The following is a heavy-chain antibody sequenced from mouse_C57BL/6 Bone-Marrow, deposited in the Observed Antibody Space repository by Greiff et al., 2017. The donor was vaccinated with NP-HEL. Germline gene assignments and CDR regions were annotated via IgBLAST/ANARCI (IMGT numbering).Heavy chain of an antibody. Sequence: VQLQQSGAELARPGASVKMSYKASGYTFTSYTMHWVKQRPGQGLEWIGYINPSSGYTKYNQKFKDKATLTADKSSSTAYMQLSSLTSEDSAVYYCARPAYYSNTGFAYWGQGTLVTVSA. CDR3: ARPAYYSNTGFAY. D-gene: IGHD2-5*01. V-gene: IGHV1-4*01. CDR2: INPSSGYT. CDR1: GYTFTSYT. J-gene: IGHJ3*01.